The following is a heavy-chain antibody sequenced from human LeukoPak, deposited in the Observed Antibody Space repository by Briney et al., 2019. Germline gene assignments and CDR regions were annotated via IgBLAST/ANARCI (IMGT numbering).Heavy chain of an antibody. D-gene: IGHD6-13*01. V-gene: IGHV4-59*01. CDR1: GGSISSYY. CDR2: IYYSGGT. CDR3: ASGAAAGTVFDY. Sequence: SETLSLTCTVSGGSISSYYWSWIRQPPGKGLEWIGYIYYSGGTNYNPSLKSRVTISVDTSKNQFSLKLSSVTAADTAVYYCASGAAAGTVFDYWGQGTLVTVSS. J-gene: IGHJ4*02.